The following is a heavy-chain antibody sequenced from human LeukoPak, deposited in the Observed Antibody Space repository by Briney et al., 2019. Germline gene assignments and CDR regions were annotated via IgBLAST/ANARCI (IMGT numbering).Heavy chain of an antibody. CDR2: ISSSSNYI. Sequence: GGSLRLSCAASGFTFSHYNINWVRQAPGKGLEWVSFISSSSNYIYYADSVKGRFTISRDNAKSSLYLQMNSLRAEDTAVYYCARDVGYDFWSGYYSSYGMDVWGQGTTVTVSS. CDR1: GFTFSHYN. D-gene: IGHD3-3*01. V-gene: IGHV3-21*01. CDR3: ARDVGYDFWSGYYSSYGMDV. J-gene: IGHJ6*02.